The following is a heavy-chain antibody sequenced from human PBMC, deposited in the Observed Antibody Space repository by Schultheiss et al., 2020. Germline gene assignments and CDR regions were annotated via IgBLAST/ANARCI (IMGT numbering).Heavy chain of an antibody. V-gene: IGHV3-30-3*01. D-gene: IGHD6-19*01. CDR3: AKDIEVSGIAVAGTGSRYFDY. Sequence: SFAASGFTFSSYAMHWVRQAPGKGLEWVAVISYDGSNKYYADSVKGRFTISRDNAKNSLYLQMNSLRAEDTALYYCAKDIEVSGIAVAGTGSRYFDYWGQGTLVTVSS. CDR2: ISYDGSNK. CDR1: GFTFSSYA. J-gene: IGHJ4*02.